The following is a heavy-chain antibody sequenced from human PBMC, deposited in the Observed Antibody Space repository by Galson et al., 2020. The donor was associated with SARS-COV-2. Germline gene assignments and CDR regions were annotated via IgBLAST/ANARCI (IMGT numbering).Heavy chain of an antibody. CDR3: ARDHYVEVEDY. D-gene: IGHD3-16*01. Sequence: GESLKISCATSGFNFRNYAMHWVRQAPGRGLEWIALISNNDSNTYYAESVKGRFVVSRDNSKNTLYLEINSLRAEDTAMYYCARDHYVEVEDYWGQGTLVTVSS. CDR2: ISNNDSNT. J-gene: IGHJ4*02. V-gene: IGHV3-30*09. CDR1: GFNFRNYA.